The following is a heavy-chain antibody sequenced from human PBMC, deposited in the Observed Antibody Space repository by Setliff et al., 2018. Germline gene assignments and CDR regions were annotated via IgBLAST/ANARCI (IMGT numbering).Heavy chain of an antibody. J-gene: IGHJ5*02. D-gene: IGHD3-10*01. CDR1: PYSFSGYY. CDR2: INTNSGDT. V-gene: IGHV1-2*02. Sequence: ASVKVSCKTSPYSFSGYYIHWVRQAPGQGLEWMGWINTNSGDTRYAQKFQGRVTMTRDTSISTAYMELSRLRSDDTAAYYCARTKGFVDGYLDPWGQGTLVTVSS. CDR3: ARTKGFVDGYLDP.